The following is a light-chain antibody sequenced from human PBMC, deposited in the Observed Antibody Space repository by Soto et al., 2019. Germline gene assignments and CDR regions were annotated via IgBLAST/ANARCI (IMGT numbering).Light chain of an antibody. CDR2: DDN. Sequence: QSVMTQPPSVSAAPGQTVTISCSGSSSNIGGNSVSWDQQLPGTAPKLLIYDDNKRPSGIPDRFSGSKSGTSATLGITGFQTGDEADYYCGSWDSSLSAYVFGTGTKVTVL. V-gene: IGLV1-51*01. J-gene: IGLJ1*01. CDR1: SSNIGGNS. CDR3: GSWDSSLSAYV.